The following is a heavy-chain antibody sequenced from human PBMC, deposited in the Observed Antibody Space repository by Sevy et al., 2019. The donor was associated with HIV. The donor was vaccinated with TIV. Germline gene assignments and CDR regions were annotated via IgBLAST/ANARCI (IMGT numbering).Heavy chain of an antibody. V-gene: IGHV3-7*01. CDR3: GGGVWSGYYKPPYYYGMDV. J-gene: IGHJ6*02. Sequence: GESLKISCAASGFTFSSYWMSWVRQAPGNGLEWVANIKQDGSEKYYVDSVKGRFTISRDNAKNSLYLQMNSLRAEDTAVYYCGGGVWSGYYKPPYYYGMDVWGQWTTVTVSS. CDR1: GFTFSSYW. CDR2: IKQDGSEK. D-gene: IGHD3-3*01.